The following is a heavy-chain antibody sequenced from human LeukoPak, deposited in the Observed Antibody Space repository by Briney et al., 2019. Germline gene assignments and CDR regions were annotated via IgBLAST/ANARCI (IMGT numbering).Heavy chain of an antibody. D-gene: IGHD3-9*01. J-gene: IGHJ5*02. V-gene: IGHV1-46*01. CDR3: ARGVDILTGSNWFDP. Sequence: GASVKVSCKASGYTFTSYYMHWVRQAPGQGLEWMGIINPSGGSTSYAQKFQGRVTMTRSTSISTAYMELSSLRSEDTAVYYCARGVDILTGSNWFDPWGQGTLVTVSS. CDR2: INPSGGST. CDR1: GYTFTSYY.